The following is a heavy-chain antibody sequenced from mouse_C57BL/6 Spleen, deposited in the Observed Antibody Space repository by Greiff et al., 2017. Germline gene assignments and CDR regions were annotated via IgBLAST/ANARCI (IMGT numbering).Heavy chain of an antibody. CDR3: ARGKDLTTVGGYFDV. CDR1: GYSITSGYY. CDR2: ISYDGSN. J-gene: IGHJ1*03. D-gene: IGHD1-1*01. Sequence: DVKLQESGPGLVKPSQSLSLTCSVTGYSITSGYYWNWIRQFPGNKLEWMGYISYDGSNNYNPSLTNRISITRDTSKNQFFLKLNSVTTEDTATYYCARGKDLTTVGGYFDVWGTGTTVTVSS. V-gene: IGHV3-6*01.